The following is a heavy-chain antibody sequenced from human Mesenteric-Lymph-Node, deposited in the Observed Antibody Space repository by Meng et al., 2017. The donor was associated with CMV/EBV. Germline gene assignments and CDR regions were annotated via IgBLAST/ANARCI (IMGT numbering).Heavy chain of an antibody. V-gene: IGHV3-23*01. CDR3: AREYSSSSGKALDY. D-gene: IGHD6-6*01. Sequence: GEFLKISCAASGFTFSSYGMNWVRQAPGKGLEWVSAISGSGGSTYYADSVKGRFTISRDNSKNTLYQQKNSLGAEDTAVYYCAREYSSSSGKALDYWGQGTLVTVSS. CDR2: ISGSGGST. CDR1: GFTFSSYG. J-gene: IGHJ4*02.